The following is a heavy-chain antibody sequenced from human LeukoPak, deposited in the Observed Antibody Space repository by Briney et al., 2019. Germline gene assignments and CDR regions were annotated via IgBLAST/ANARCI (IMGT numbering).Heavy chain of an antibody. Sequence: SETLSLTCTVSGGSISSYYWSWIRQPPGKGLEWIGYIYYSGNTNYNPSLESRVTISVGTTKNQFSLKLSSVTAADTAFYYCARVNSGYYYAVDYWGQGTLVTVSS. V-gene: IGHV4-59*01. D-gene: IGHD3-22*01. CDR3: ARVNSGYYYAVDY. J-gene: IGHJ4*02. CDR2: IYYSGNT. CDR1: GGSISSYY.